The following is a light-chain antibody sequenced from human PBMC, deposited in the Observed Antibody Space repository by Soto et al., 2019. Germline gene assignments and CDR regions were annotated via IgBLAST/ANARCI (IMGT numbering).Light chain of an antibody. Sequence: EIVLTQSPATLSLSPGERATLSCRASQSVSSNYLAWYQQKPGQAPRLLIYGAPNGATPIPDRFRGRGAGTDFTLTIIRLEPEDFAVYYCQQYGSSGTFGQGTKVDI. V-gene: IGKV3-20*01. CDR2: GAP. CDR3: QQYGSSGT. CDR1: QSVSSNY. J-gene: IGKJ1*01.